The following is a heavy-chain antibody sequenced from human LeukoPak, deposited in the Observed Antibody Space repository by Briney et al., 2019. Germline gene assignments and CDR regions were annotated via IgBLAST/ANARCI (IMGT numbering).Heavy chain of an antibody. CDR3: ARDHPYYDFWSYGMDV. CDR1: GYTFTAYY. V-gene: IGHV1-46*01. J-gene: IGHJ6*02. D-gene: IGHD3-3*01. CDR2: INPSGGST. Sequence: ASVKVSCKASGYTFTAYYIHWVRQAPGQGLEWMGIINPSGGSTSYAQKFQGRVTMTRDTSTSTVYMELSSLRSEDTAVYYCARDHPYYDFWSYGMDVWGQGTTVTVSS.